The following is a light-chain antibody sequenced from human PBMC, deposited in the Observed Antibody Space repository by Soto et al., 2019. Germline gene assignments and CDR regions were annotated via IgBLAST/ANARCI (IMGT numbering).Light chain of an antibody. Sequence: QSVLTQPPSVSAAPGQKVTISCSGSSSNIGNNYVSWYQQLPGTAPKLLIYDNNKRPSGIPDRFSGSKSGTSATLGITGLQTGDEADYYCGPWDSSLSAGVFGGGTTLTVL. J-gene: IGLJ2*01. V-gene: IGLV1-51*01. CDR2: DNN. CDR3: GPWDSSLSAGV. CDR1: SSNIGNNY.